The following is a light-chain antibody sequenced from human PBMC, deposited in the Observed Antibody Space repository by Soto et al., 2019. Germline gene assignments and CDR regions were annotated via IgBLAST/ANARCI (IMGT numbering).Light chain of an antibody. Sequence: EVVLTQSPSTLSLSPGERATLSCRASRSVSSNLAWYQQKPGQAPRLLIYGASTRGTGIPARFSGSGSGTEFTLTISSLQSEDFAVYYCQQYNNWPPEVTFGQGTKVDIK. CDR3: QQYNNWPPEVT. CDR2: GAS. CDR1: RSVSSN. J-gene: IGKJ1*01. V-gene: IGKV3-15*01.